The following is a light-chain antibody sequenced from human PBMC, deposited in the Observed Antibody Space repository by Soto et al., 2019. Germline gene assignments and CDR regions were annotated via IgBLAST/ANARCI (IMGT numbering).Light chain of an antibody. Sequence: DSQMTQSHYTLSASVGDRVTITCRASQILNNDLAWYQQKPGKAPNLLIYDASTLERGVPSRFSGTGSGTEFTLAISSLQPDDFATYYCQQYHRSSVTFGQGTLLE. CDR3: QQYHRSSVT. V-gene: IGKV1-5*01. J-gene: IGKJ5*01. CDR2: DAS. CDR1: QILNND.